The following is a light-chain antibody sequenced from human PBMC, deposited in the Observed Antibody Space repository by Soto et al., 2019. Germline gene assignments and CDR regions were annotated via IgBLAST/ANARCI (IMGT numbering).Light chain of an antibody. CDR3: QQYGSSPRIT. CDR2: GAS. V-gene: IGKV3-20*01. J-gene: IGKJ5*01. Sequence: ELVLTQFPGTLSLSPGERATLSCRASQSVSSSYLAWYQQKPGQAPRLLIYGASSRATGIPDRFSGSGSGTDFTLTISRLEPEDFAVYYCQQYGSSPRITFGQGTRLEIK. CDR1: QSVSSSY.